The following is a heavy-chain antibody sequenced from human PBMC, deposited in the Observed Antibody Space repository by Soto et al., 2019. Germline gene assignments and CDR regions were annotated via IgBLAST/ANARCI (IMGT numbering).Heavy chain of an antibody. Sequence: ASETLSLTCTVSGGSISSSSHYWGWIRQPPGKGLEWIGSINYRGSAYYNPSLKSRVTISVDTSKNQFSLRVSSVTAADTAVYYCARRLGDLNPYYLDVWGKGTTVTVSS. V-gene: IGHV4-39*01. CDR1: GGSISSSSHY. CDR2: INYRGSA. CDR3: ARRLGDLNPYYLDV. D-gene: IGHD2-21*01. J-gene: IGHJ6*03.